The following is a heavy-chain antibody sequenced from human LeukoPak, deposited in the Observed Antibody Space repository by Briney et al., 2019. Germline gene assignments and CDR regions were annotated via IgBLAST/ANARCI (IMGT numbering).Heavy chain of an antibody. V-gene: IGHV1-18*01. CDR2: ISAYNGNT. CDR3: SRDLIVVVPAARVFDP. Sequence: ASVKVSCKASGYTFTSYGISWVRQAPGQGLEWMGWISAYNGNTNYAQKLQGRVTMTTDTSTSTAYMELRSLRSDDTAVYYCSRDLIVVVPAARVFDPWGQGTLVTLSS. D-gene: IGHD2-2*01. J-gene: IGHJ5*02. CDR1: GYTFTSYG.